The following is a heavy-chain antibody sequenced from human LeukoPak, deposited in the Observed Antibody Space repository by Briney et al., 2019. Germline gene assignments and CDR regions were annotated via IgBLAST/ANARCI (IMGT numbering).Heavy chain of an antibody. V-gene: IGHV1-2*02. CDR1: GYTFTGYY. CDR3: ARDLSRYYDSSGYRAFDY. Sequence: ASVKVSCKASGYTFTGYYMHWVRQAPGQGLEWMGWINPNSGGTNYAQKLQGRVTMTTDTSTSTAYMELRSLRSDDTAVYYCARDLSRYYDSSGYRAFDYWGQGTLVTVSS. CDR2: INPNSGGT. D-gene: IGHD3-22*01. J-gene: IGHJ4*02.